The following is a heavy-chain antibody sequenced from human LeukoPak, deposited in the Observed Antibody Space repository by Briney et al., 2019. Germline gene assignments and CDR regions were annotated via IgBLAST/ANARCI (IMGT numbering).Heavy chain of an antibody. D-gene: IGHD6-13*01. CDR2: IYYSGST. J-gene: IGHJ4*02. CDR1: GGSISNYY. V-gene: IGHV4-59*01. CDR3: ARVSGYRIEDYFDY. Sequence: PSETLSLTCTVSGGSISNYYWSWIRQPPGKGLEWIGYIYYSGSTNYNPSLKSRVTISVETSKNEFSLKLRSVTAADTAVYYCARVSGYRIEDYFDYWGQGTLATVSS.